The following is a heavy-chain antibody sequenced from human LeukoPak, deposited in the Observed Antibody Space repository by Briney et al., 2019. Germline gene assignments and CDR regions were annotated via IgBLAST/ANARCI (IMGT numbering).Heavy chain of an antibody. D-gene: IGHD3-3*01. J-gene: IGHJ4*02. CDR2: ISSSSSYI. V-gene: IGHV3-21*01. CDR3: AGNSFWSGYYTGMAGDY. CDR1: GFTFSSYS. Sequence: GGSLRLSCAASGFTFSSYSMNWVRQAPGKGLEWVSSISSSSSYIYYADSVKGRFTISRDNAKNSLYLQMNSLRAEDTAVYYCAGNSFWSGYYTGMAGDYWGQGTLVTVSS.